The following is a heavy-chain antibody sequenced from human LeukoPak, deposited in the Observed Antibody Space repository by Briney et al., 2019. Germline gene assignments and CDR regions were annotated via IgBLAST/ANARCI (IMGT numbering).Heavy chain of an antibody. Sequence: GASVKASCKASGYTFTGYYMHWMRQAPGQGLEWMGWINPNSGGTNYAQKFQGRVTMTRDTSISTAYMELSRLRSDDTAVYYCASSGHVDIVATMIFDYWGQGTLVTVSS. V-gene: IGHV1-2*02. D-gene: IGHD5-12*01. CDR2: INPNSGGT. CDR3: ASSGHVDIVATMIFDY. J-gene: IGHJ4*02. CDR1: GYTFTGYY.